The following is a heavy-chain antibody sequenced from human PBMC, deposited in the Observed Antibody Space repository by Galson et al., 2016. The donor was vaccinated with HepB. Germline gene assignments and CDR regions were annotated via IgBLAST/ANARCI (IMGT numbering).Heavy chain of an antibody. J-gene: IGHJ6*02. CDR3: ARHPNCGSDCYSKYYYYYGMDV. CDR2: IFYSGAT. V-gene: IGHV4-39*01. CDR1: GGSMSGSSYY. Sequence: SETLSLTCTLSGGSMSGSSYYWGWIRQPPGKGLEWIGSIFYSGATYYNPSLKSPVTISVDPSKNQFSLNLTSVTAADTAVYSCARHPNCGSDCYSKYYYYYGMDVWGQGTTVIVSS. D-gene: IGHD2-21*02.